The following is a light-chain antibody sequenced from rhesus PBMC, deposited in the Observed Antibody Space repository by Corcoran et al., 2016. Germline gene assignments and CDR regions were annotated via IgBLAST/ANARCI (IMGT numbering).Light chain of an antibody. CDR1: QSLLHSAGNTY. V-gene: IGKV2-90*01. CDR3: MQGILVPWT. J-gene: IGKJ1*01. CDR2: EVS. Sequence: DIVMTQTPLSLPVTPGEPASISCRSSQSLLHSAGNTYLDWYLQRPGQSPHLLYYEVSNRAPGVPDRVKGAGAGTNCTLEISGVEAGDVGIYYCMQGILVPWTFGQGTKVEIK.